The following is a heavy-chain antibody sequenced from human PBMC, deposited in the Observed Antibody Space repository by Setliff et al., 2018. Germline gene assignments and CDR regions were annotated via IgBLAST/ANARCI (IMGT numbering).Heavy chain of an antibody. CDR1: GTTISNNF. D-gene: IGHD4-17*01. Sequence: GGSLRLSCVVSGTTISNNFWSWVRQAPGKGLEWVSVGYRGGSTTFYADSVKGRFTISRDDSKNTLYLQMNSLTVDDTAVYYCAKDLGDDGHYYYYMDVWGKGTTVTVSS. J-gene: IGHJ6*03. CDR2: GYRGGSTT. V-gene: IGHV3-23*03. CDR3: AKDLGDDGHYYYYMDV.